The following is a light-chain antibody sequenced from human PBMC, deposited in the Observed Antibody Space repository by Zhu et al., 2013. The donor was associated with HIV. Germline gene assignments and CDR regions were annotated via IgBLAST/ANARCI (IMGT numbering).Light chain of an antibody. CDR2: EVT. J-gene: IGLJ2*01. CDR3: SSYAAYNNLL. CDR1: SSDVGAYNY. Sequence: QSALTQPAAVSGSPGQSITISCTGTSSDVGAYNYVSWYQQHPGKAPKVMIYEVTKRPSGVPDRFSGSKSGNTASLTVSGLQAEDEALYYCSSYAAYNNLLFGRGTKLAVL. V-gene: IGLV2-8*01.